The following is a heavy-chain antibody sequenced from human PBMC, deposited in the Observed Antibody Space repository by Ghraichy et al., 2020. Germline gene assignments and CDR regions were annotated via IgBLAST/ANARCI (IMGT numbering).Heavy chain of an antibody. CDR2: ITSDGSIT. V-gene: IGHV3-74*01. CDR3: ASDPSKTWFDS. J-gene: IGHJ5*01. Sequence: VSRITSDGSITTYADSVKGRFTISRDNAKNTLYLQINSLRAEDTALYYCASDPSKTWFDSLGHGTLVTGFS. D-gene: IGHD4-11*01.